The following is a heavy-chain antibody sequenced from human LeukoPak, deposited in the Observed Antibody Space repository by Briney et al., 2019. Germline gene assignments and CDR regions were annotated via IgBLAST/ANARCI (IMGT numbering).Heavy chain of an antibody. D-gene: IGHD6-13*01. Sequence: PGGSLRLSCAASGFTFSSYGMHWVRQAPGKGLEWVAIISYDGSNKYYADSVKGRFTISRDNSKNTLYLQMNSLRAEDTAVYYCAKGQEQLVSYHYGMDVWGQGTTVTVSS. CDR3: AKGQEQLVSYHYGMDV. CDR2: ISYDGSNK. CDR1: GFTFSSYG. J-gene: IGHJ6*02. V-gene: IGHV3-30*18.